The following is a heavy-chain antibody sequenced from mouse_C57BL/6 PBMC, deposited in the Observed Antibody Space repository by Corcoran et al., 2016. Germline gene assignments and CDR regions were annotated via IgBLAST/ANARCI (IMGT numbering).Heavy chain of an antibody. CDR3: TPYYGSSPYAMDY. CDR1: GFNIKDYY. D-gene: IGHD1-1*01. Sequence: EVQLQQSGAELVRPGASVKLSCTASGFNIKDYYMHWVKQRPEQGLEWIGRIDPEDGDTEYAPKFQGKATMTADTSSNTAYLQLSSLTSEDTAVYYCTPYYGSSPYAMDYWGQGTSVTVSS. V-gene: IGHV14-1*01. J-gene: IGHJ4*01. CDR2: IDPEDGDT.